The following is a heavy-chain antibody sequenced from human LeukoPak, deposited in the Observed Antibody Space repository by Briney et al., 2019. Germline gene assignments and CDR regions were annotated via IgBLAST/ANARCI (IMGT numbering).Heavy chain of an antibody. CDR1: GGSTSSSSDY. D-gene: IGHD2-8*01. V-gene: IGHV4-39*07. Sequence: SETLSLTCTVSGGSTSSSSDYWGWIRQPPGKGLEWIGSIYSSGSTYYNPSLKSRVTISVDTSNNQFSLKLSSVTAADTAIYYCARGYCTNAVCSLGPTQAWGQGTLVTVSS. J-gene: IGHJ4*02. CDR2: IYSSGST. CDR3: ARGYCTNAVCSLGPTQA.